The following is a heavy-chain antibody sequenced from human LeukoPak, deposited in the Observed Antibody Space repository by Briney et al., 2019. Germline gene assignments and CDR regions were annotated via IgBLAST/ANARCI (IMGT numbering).Heavy chain of an antibody. CDR3: ARDPIPYSSSWYDYFDY. D-gene: IGHD6-13*01. V-gene: IGHV3-48*03. J-gene: IGHJ4*02. CDR1: GFTFSSYE. CDR2: ISSSGSTI. Sequence: TGGSLRLSCAASGFTFSSYEMNWVRQAPGKGLEWVSYISSSGSTIYYADSVKGRFTISRDNAKNSLYLQMNSLRAEDTAVYYCARDPIPYSSSWYDYFDYWGQGTLVTVSS.